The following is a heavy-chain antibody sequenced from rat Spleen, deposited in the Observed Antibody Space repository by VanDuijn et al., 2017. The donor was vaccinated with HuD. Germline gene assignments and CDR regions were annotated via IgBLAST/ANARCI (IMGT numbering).Heavy chain of an antibody. V-gene: IGHV5-31*01. CDR1: GFTFNNYW. CDR3: ASGLYNWFTY. CDR2: ITNTDEST. Sequence: EVQLVESGGGLVQPGRSLKLSCAASGFTFNNYWMTWIRQAPGKGLEWITSITNTDESTYYSDSVKGRFTISRDNAANTVYLQMNSLRSEDTATYYCASGLYNWFTYWGQGTLVTVSS. J-gene: IGHJ3*01.